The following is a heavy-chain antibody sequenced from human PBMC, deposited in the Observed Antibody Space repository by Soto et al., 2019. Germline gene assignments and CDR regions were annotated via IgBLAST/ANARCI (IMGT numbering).Heavy chain of an antibody. CDR3: ARDPCSTSCFDY. CDR1: GFTFSSYS. D-gene: IGHD2-2*01. Sequence: EVQLVESGGGLVQPGGSLRLSCAASGFTFSSYSMNWVRQAPGKGLEWVSYISSRSSTIYYADSVKGRFTISRDNAKNSLYLQMNSLRAEDTAVYYCARDPCSTSCFDYWGQGTLVTVSS. V-gene: IGHV3-48*01. J-gene: IGHJ4*02. CDR2: ISSRSSTI.